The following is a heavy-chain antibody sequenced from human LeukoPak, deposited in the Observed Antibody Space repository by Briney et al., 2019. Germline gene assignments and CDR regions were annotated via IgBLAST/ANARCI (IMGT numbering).Heavy chain of an antibody. CDR3: ARDDYGDYDWGSYYYYMDV. Sequence: SETLSLTCTVSGGSISSGSYYWSWIRQPAGKGLEWIGRIYTSGSTNYNPSLKSRVTISVDTSKNQFSLKLSSVTAADTAVYYCARDDYGDYDWGSYYYYMDVWGKGTTVTTSS. V-gene: IGHV4-61*02. CDR1: GGSISSGSYY. CDR2: IYTSGST. D-gene: IGHD4-17*01. J-gene: IGHJ6*03.